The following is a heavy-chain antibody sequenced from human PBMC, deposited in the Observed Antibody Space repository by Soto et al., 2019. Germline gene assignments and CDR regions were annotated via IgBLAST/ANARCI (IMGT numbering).Heavy chain of an antibody. Sequence: EVQLLESGGGLVQPGGSLRLSCAASGFSFGDYDMGWVRQPPGKGPEWVSSLYADGRTFYLDSVRGRFSISRDNSKTSLFLQMNGLTADDTAVYFCVTAGRNFFGSWGQGTLVTVSS. CDR3: VTAGRNFFGS. J-gene: IGHJ4*02. CDR1: GFSFGDYD. D-gene: IGHD3-10*01. V-gene: IGHV3-23*01. CDR2: LYADGRT.